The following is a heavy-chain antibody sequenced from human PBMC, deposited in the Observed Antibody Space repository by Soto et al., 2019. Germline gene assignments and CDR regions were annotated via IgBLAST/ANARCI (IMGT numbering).Heavy chain of an antibody. V-gene: IGHV3-21*06. CDR2: ISSTTNYI. J-gene: IGHJ4*02. CDR1: GFTFTRYS. Sequence: GGSLRLSCAASGFTFTRYSMNWVRQAPGKGLKWVSSISSTTNYIYYGDSMKGRFTISRDNAKNSLYLEMNSLRAEDTAVYYCARESEDLTSNFDYWGQGTLVTVSS. CDR3: ARESEDLTSNFDY.